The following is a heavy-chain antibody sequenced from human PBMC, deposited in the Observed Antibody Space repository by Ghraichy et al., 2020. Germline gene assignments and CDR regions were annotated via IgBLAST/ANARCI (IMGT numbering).Heavy chain of an antibody. Sequence: GGSRRLSCAASGFTVSSNYMSWVRQAPGKGLEWVSVIYSGGSTYYADSVKGRFTISRDNSKNTLYLQMNSLRAEDTAVYYCARAVVGATSWFDPWGQGTLVTVSS. V-gene: IGHV3-53*01. CDR1: GFTVSSNY. J-gene: IGHJ5*02. D-gene: IGHD1-26*01. CDR3: ARAVVGATSWFDP. CDR2: IYSGGST.